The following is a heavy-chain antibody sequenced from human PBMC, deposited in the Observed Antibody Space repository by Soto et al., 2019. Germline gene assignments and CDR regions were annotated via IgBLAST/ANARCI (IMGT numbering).Heavy chain of an antibody. Sequence: PGESLKISCRGSGYSFTSYWIDWVRQVPGKGFGWVGIIYPRDFVTRLSPSMQGPVAMSADRSTSTAYLEWSSLKASDSAMYYCAKQVRSDGPGDSWGQGTLVTVS. D-gene: IGHD2-15*01. V-gene: IGHV5-51*01. CDR3: AKQVRSDGPGDS. J-gene: IGHJ4*02. CDR1: GYSFTSYW. CDR2: IYPRDFVT.